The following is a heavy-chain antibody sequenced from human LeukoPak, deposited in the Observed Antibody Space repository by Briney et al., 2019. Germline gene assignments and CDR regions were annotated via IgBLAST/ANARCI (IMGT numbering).Heavy chain of an antibody. CDR1: GFTFSSYG. CDR2: IWYDGSNK. Sequence: RGSLRLSCAASGFTFSSYGMHWVRQAPGKGLEWVAGIWYDGSNKYYADSVKGRFTISRDNSKNTLYLQMNSLRAEDTAVYYCAKGDYYDSSGYYVGLYYFDYWGQGTLVTVSS. CDR3: AKGDYYDSSGYYVGLYYFDY. V-gene: IGHV3-33*06. D-gene: IGHD3-22*01. J-gene: IGHJ4*02.